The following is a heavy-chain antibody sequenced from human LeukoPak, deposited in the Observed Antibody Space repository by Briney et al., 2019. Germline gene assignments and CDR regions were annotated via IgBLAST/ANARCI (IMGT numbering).Heavy chain of an antibody. V-gene: IGHV3-48*01. Sequence: PGGSLRLSCAASGFTFSRFAMNWVRQAPGKGLEWVSYISSSSSTIYYADSVKGRFTISRDNAKNSLYLQMNSLRAEDTAVYYCASEAQAFDIWGQGTMVTVSS. J-gene: IGHJ3*02. CDR3: ASEAQAFDI. CDR2: ISSSSSTI. CDR1: GFTFSRFA.